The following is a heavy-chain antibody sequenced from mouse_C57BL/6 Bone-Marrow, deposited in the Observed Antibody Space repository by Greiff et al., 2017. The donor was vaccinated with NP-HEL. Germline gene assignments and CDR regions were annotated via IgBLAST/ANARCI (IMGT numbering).Heavy chain of an antibody. CDR1: GYTFTSYW. Sequence: QVQLQQPGAELVMPGASVKLSCKASGYTFTSYWMHWVKQRPGQGLEWIGEIDPSDSYTNYTQKFKGKSTLTVDKSSSTAYMQLSSLTSEDSAVYYCARRSLHYYAMDYWGQGTSVTVSS. CDR3: ARRSLHYYAMDY. V-gene: IGHV1-69*01. CDR2: IDPSDSYT. J-gene: IGHJ4*01.